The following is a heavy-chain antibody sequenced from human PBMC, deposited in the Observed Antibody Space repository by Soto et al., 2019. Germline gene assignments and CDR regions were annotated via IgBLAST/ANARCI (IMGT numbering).Heavy chain of an antibody. J-gene: IGHJ5*02. V-gene: IGHV4-39*01. D-gene: IGHD5-12*01. CDR1: GGSISSSSYY. CDR2: IYYSGST. CDR3: ARILDLTVGLVATIGGDWFDP. Sequence: SETLSLTCTVSGGSISSSSYYWGWIRQPPGKGLEWIGSIYYSGSTYYNPSLKSRVTISVDTSKNQFSLKLSSVTAADTAVYYCARILDLTVGLVATIGGDWFDPWGQGTLVTVSS.